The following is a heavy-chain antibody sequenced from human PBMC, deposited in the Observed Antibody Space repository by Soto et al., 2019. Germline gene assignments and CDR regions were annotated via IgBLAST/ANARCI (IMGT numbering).Heavy chain of an antibody. J-gene: IGHJ4*02. CDR2: IYYSGST. D-gene: IGHD2-15*01. V-gene: IGHV4-59*01. CDR3: ARAWGRVFAY. CDR1: GGSISSYY. Sequence: QVQLQESGPGLVKPSETLSLTCTVSGGSISSYYWSWIRQPPGKGLEWIGYIYYSGSTNYNPSLKSRVTISVDTSKNQFSLKLSSVTAADTAVYYCARAWGRVFAYWGQGTLVTVSS.